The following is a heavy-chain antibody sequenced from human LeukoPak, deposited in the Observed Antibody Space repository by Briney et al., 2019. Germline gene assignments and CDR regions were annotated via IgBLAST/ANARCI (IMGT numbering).Heavy chain of an antibody. CDR2: IYYSGST. V-gene: IGHV4-59*01. D-gene: IGHD5-24*01. CDR3: ASGRDSYNSDY. CDR1: GGSISSYY. J-gene: IGHJ4*02. Sequence: PSETLSLTCTVSGGSISSYYWSWIRQPPGKGLEWIGYIYYSGSTDYNPSLKSRVTISVDTSKNQFSLKLSSVTAADTAVYYCASGRDSYNSDYWGQGTLVTVSS.